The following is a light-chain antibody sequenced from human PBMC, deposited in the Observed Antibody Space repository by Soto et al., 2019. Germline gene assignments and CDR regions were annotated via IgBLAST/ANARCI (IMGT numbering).Light chain of an antibody. CDR3: QQSYSTPHT. J-gene: IGKJ2*01. CDR1: QSISSY. Sequence: DIQMTQSPSSLSASVGDRVTITCRASQSISSYLNWYQQKPGKAPKLLIYAASSLQSGVPSRFSGSGSGTGFTLTISSLQPEDFATYYYQQSYSTPHTFGKGTKLEIK. V-gene: IGKV1-39*01. CDR2: AAS.